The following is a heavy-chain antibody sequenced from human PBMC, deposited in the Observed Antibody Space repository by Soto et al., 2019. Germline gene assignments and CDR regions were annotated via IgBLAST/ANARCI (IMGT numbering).Heavy chain of an antibody. CDR3: ARQGEYYYFYAVDV. J-gene: IGHJ6*02. V-gene: IGHV5-51*01. D-gene: IGHD3-10*01. Sequence: PGESLKISCRGSGYSFTEYWIAWVRQMPGKVLEWMGIIFPGDSDTRYSPSFQGQVTISADKSISTTYLQWSSLKASDTAMYYCARQGEYYYFYAVDVWGQGXPVPV. CDR2: IFPGDSDT. CDR1: GYSFTEYW.